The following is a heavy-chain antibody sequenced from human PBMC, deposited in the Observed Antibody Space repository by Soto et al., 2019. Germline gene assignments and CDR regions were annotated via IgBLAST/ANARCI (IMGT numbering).Heavy chain of an antibody. D-gene: IGHD3-10*01. CDR1: GYTFTSYG. V-gene: IGHV1-18*01. J-gene: IGHJ4*02. Sequence: QVQLVQSGAEVKKPGASVKVSCKASGYTFTSYGISWVRQAPGQGLEWMGWISAYNGNTNYAQKLQGRVTMTTDTATSTGYTEMRRLRSDDTDVYYCARDKWDGSGSYYGYWGQGTLVTVSS. CDR2: ISAYNGNT. CDR3: ARDKWDGSGSYYGY.